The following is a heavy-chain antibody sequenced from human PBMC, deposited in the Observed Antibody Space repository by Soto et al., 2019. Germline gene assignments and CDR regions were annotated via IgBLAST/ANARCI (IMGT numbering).Heavy chain of an antibody. D-gene: IGHD6-13*01. Sequence: EVQLLESGGGLVQPGGSLRLSCAASGFTFSNYAMSWVRQAPGKGLEWVSTITSSGGGTYNGDSVKGRFTISRDNSKNTLAVQMNSLRADDTAVYYCAKGGSSWSYLDNWGQGPLVTVSS. CDR2: ITSSGGGT. J-gene: IGHJ4*02. CDR1: GFTFSNYA. CDR3: AKGGSSWSYLDN. V-gene: IGHV3-23*01.